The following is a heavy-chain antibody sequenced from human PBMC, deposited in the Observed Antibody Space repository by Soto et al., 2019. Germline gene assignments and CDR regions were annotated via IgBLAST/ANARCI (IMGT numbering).Heavy chain of an antibody. J-gene: IGHJ3*02. D-gene: IGHD1-1*01. CDR1: GVSISSGGYY. CDR2: IYYTGRT. CDR3: ARGSQLERDAFDI. Sequence: QVQLQESGPGLVKPSQTLSLTCTVSGVSISSGGYYWSWIRQHPGKGLEWIGYIYYTGRTYYNPSLKSRVTMSLDTSKNQFSLKLSSVTVADTAVYYCARGSQLERDAFDIWGQGTMVTVSS. V-gene: IGHV4-31*03.